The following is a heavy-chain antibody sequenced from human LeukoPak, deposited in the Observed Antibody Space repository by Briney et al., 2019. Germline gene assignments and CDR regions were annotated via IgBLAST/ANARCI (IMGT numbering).Heavy chain of an antibody. V-gene: IGHV1-2*06. J-gene: IGHJ4*02. CDR3: ARDSVLGAK. CDR2: INPNTGGT. Sequence: ASVKVSCKASGYTLTGYYMHWVRQAPGQGLEWMGRINPNTGGTNYAQKFQGRVAMTRDTSISTAYLDLSSLTSDDTAVYCCARDSVLGAKWGQGTLVTVSS. CDR1: GYTLTGYY. D-gene: IGHD1-26*01.